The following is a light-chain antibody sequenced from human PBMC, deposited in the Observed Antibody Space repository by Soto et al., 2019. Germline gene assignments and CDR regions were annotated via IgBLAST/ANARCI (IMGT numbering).Light chain of an antibody. CDR3: SSYTSSSTLV. J-gene: IGLJ1*01. CDR2: DVS. CDR1: SSDVGAYNY. Sequence: HSALTQPASVSGSPGQSITISCTGTSSDVGAYNYVFWYQQHPGEAPKLMIYDVSNRPSGVSNRFSGSKSGNTASLTISGLQAEDEADYYCSSYTSSSTLVFGTGTKLTVL. V-gene: IGLV2-14*03.